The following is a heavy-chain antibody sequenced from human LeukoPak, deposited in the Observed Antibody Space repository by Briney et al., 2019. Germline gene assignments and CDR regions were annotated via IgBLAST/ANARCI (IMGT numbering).Heavy chain of an antibody. D-gene: IGHD2-2*01. CDR3: ARGYQRPDY. Sequence: GGSLRLSCAASGFTFNTYTMNWVRQAPGKGLEWVSSISSSSNNINYADSVKGRFTISRDNAMNSVRLQMNSLRVEDTAVYYCARGYQRPDYWGQGTLITVSS. J-gene: IGHJ4*02. V-gene: IGHV3-21*01. CDR2: ISSSSNNI. CDR1: GFTFNTYT.